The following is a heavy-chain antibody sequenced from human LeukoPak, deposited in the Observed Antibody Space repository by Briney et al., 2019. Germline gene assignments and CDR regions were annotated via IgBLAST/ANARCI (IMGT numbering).Heavy chain of an antibody. J-gene: IGHJ3*02. V-gene: IGHV3-74*01. CDR1: GFSFSSSW. CDR3: ARLQGITPQPMTEGFDI. D-gene: IGHD3-16*01. Sequence: GGSLRLSCAASGFSFSSSWMLWVRQTPGKGLVWLSRISPDGSSTSYADSVKGRFTVSRDIARNTLSLQMNSLRAEDSAVYYCARLQGITPQPMTEGFDIWGQGTMVTVSS. CDR2: ISPDGSST.